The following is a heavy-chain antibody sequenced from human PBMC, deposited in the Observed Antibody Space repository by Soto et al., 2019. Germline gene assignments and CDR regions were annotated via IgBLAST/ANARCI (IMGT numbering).Heavy chain of an antibody. Sequence: SETLSLTCAVSGGSFTSNNWWTRVRQPPGQGLEWIGEIYRTGSTNYNPSLKSRVTISLDKSENQFSLKVTSLTAADTAVYYCASRDPGTSVDYWGQGTLVTVSS. J-gene: IGHJ4*02. V-gene: IGHV4-4*02. CDR2: IYRTGST. CDR1: GGSFTSNNW. CDR3: ASRDPGTSVDY. D-gene: IGHD1-7*01.